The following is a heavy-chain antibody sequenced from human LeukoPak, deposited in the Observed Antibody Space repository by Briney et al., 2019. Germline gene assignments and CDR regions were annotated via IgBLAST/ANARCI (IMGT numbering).Heavy chain of an antibody. CDR3: ARGRARYGMDV. J-gene: IGHJ6*02. V-gene: IGHV1-8*01. Sequence: GASVKVSCTASRDTFTNYDINWVRQATGQGLEWMGWMNPNSGKSGHAQKFQGKVTMTRNTSISTAYMEVSSLRSEDTAVYYCARGRARYGMDVWGQGTTVTVSS. CDR2: MNPNSGKS. CDR1: RDTFTNYD.